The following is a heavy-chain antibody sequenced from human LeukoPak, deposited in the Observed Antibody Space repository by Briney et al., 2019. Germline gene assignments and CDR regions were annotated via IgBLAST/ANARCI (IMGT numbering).Heavy chain of an antibody. V-gene: IGHV3-30*02. CDR2: IQDDGSNK. CDR3: AKIAAGGTISSLYYMDV. Sequence: PGGSLRLSCAASEFTFSSYGMHWVRQAPGKGLEWVAFIQDDGSNKYYADSVKGRFTISRDNSKNTLYLQMNSLRAEDTAVYYCAKIAAGGTISSLYYMDVWGKGTTVTVSS. D-gene: IGHD6-13*01. CDR1: EFTFSSYG. J-gene: IGHJ6*03.